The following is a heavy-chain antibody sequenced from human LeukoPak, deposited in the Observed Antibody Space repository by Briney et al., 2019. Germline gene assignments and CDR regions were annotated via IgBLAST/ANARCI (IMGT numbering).Heavy chain of an antibody. V-gene: IGHV3-48*01. CDR2: ISSSSSTI. D-gene: IGHD3-10*01. J-gene: IGHJ4*02. Sequence: GRSLRLPCAASGFTFSSYSMNWVRQAPGKGLEWVSYISSSSSTIYYADSVKGRFTISRDNAKNSLYLQMNSLRAEDTAVYYCARVGRRENYWGQGTLVTVSS. CDR3: ARVGRRENY. CDR1: GFTFSSYS.